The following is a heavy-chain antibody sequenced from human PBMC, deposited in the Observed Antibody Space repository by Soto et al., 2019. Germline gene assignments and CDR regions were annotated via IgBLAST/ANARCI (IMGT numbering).Heavy chain of an antibody. V-gene: IGHV3-23*01. CDR2: ISGRGDST. Sequence: EVQLLESGGILVHPGGSLRLSCAASGFTFSSYAMTWVRQAPGKGLEWVSAISGRGDSTYYADSVKGRFTISRDQSKNTLYLQMHGLRAEDRAVYFCAKERDNGADGYYFAAGGQGTLVTVSS. CDR3: AKERDNGADGYYFAA. J-gene: IGHJ4*02. D-gene: IGHD2-15*01. CDR1: GFTFSSYA.